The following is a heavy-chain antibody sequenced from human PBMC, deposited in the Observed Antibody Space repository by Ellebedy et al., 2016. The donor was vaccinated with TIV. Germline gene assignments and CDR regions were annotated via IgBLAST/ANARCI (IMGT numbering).Heavy chain of an antibody. CDR3: ARASWVGCGSTCENWFDP. V-gene: IGHV1-8*03. CDR2: MNPNSGNT. J-gene: IGHJ5*02. Sequence: ASVKVSCKASGYTFTSYDINWVRQATGQGLEWMGWMNPNSGNTGYAQKFQGRVTITRNTSISTAYMELSSLRSEDTAVYYCARASWVGCGSTCENWFDPWGQGTLVTVSS. D-gene: IGHD6-13*01. CDR1: GYTFTSYD.